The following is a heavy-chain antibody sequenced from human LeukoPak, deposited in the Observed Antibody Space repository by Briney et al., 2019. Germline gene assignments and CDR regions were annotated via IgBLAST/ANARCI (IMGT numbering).Heavy chain of an antibody. D-gene: IGHD1-26*01. CDR1: GFTFSSYT. J-gene: IGHJ3*02. CDR3: AKSHRVGATAHDAFDI. Sequence: PGGSLRLSCAASGFTFSSYTMNWVRQAPGKGLEWVSSISSTGNTVYYADSVKGRFTIFRDYAKNSLYLQINSLRDEDTAVYYCAKSHRVGATAHDAFDIWGQGTTVTVSS. CDR2: ISSTGNTV. V-gene: IGHV3-48*02.